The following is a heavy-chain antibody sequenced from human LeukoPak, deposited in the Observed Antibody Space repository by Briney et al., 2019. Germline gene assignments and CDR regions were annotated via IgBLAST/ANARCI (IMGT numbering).Heavy chain of an antibody. D-gene: IGHD4-23*01. CDR2: ISAYNGNT. CDR1: GYTFTSYG. J-gene: IGHJ6*02. Sequence: GASVKVSCKASGYTFTSYGISWVRQAPGQGLVWMGWISAYNGNTNSAQKFQGRVTITADKSTSTAYMELSSLRSEDTAVYFCAREKVQTTVVTAHFYYGMDVWGQGTTVTVSS. V-gene: IGHV1-18*01. CDR3: AREKVQTTVVTAHFYYGMDV.